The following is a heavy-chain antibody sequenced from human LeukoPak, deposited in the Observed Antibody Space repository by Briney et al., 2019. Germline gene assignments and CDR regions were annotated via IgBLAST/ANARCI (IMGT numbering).Heavy chain of an antibody. Sequence: GGSLRLSCAASGFTSSNAWMSWVRQAPGKGLEWVGRIKSKTDGGTTDYAAPVKGRFTISRDDSKNTLYLQMNSLRAEDTAVYYCAKVYQGDYYGMDVWGQGTTVTVSS. CDR2: IKSKTDGGTT. CDR1: GFTSSNAW. V-gene: IGHV3-15*01. D-gene: IGHD2/OR15-2a*01. CDR3: AKVYQGDYYGMDV. J-gene: IGHJ6*02.